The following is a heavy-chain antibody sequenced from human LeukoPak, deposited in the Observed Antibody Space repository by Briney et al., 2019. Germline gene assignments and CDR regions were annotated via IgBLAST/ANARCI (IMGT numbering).Heavy chain of an antibody. CDR3: AKDIGVAAAYFDY. J-gene: IGHJ4*02. D-gene: IGHD6-13*01. CDR1: GFTFSSYG. V-gene: IGHV3-30*02. CDR2: IPKDGSNK. Sequence: PGGSLRLSCAASGFTFSSYGMHWVRQAPGKGREWVAYIPKDGSNKFYADSVKGRFTISRDNSKNTLSLQMNSLRAEDTALYYCAKDIGVAAAYFDYWGQGTLVTVSS.